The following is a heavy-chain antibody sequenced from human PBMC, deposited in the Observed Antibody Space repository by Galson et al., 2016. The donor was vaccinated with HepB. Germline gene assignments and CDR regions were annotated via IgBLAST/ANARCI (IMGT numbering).Heavy chain of an antibody. D-gene: IGHD6-6*01. CDR2: LSGSGRTT. Sequence: SLRLSCAASGFTFNTYAMTWVRQAPGKGLEWVSGLSGSGRTTNYADSVKGRFTISRDNSKNMVYLQMNSLRSDDTAIYYCAKDALGSSSWGDSWGQGTLVTVSS. CDR1: GFTFNTYA. V-gene: IGHV3-23*01. J-gene: IGHJ5*01. CDR3: AKDALGSSSWGDS.